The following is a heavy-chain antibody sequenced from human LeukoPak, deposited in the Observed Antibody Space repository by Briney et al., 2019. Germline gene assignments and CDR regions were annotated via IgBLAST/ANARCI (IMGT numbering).Heavy chain of an antibody. V-gene: IGHV4-38-2*02. D-gene: IGHD3/OR15-3a*01. J-gene: IGHJ4*02. CDR3: ARDALWAGSGIDY. CDR1: GYSISSGYY. Sequence: SETLSLTCTVSGYSISSGYYWGWIRPPPGKGLEWIGSIYHSGSTYYNPSLKSRVTISVDTSKNQFSLKLSSVTAADTAVYYCARDALWAGSGIDYWGQGTLVTVSS. CDR2: IYHSGST.